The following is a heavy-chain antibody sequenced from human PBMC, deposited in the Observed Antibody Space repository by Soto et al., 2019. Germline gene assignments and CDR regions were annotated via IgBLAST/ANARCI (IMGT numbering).Heavy chain of an antibody. V-gene: IGHV1-46*03. CDR2: INPSGGST. CDR1: GYTFTNYY. CDR3: TRGKEVATLRTYFDY. J-gene: IGHJ4*01. Sequence: ASVKVSCKASGYTFTNYYIHWVRQAPGQGLEWMGIINPSGGSTSFAQKFQDRVTMTRDTSTGTVYMELSSLRSEDTAVYYCTRGKEVATLRTYFDYWGQGTLVTVSS. D-gene: IGHD5-12*01.